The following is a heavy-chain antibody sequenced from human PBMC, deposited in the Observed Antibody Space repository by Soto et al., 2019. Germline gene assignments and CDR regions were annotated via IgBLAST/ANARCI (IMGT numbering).Heavy chain of an antibody. CDR3: ARLGPWAGYMDA. CDR2: IYYSGST. D-gene: IGHD3-16*01. V-gene: IGHV4-39*01. Sequence: PSETLSLTCPFSGGSISSSSYYLGWIRQPPGKGLEWIGSIYYSGSTYYNPSLKIRVTISVDTSKTPFSPKPSPVTAAHTPVYYCARLGPWAGYMDAWAKGTTATASS. CDR1: GGSISSSSYY. J-gene: IGHJ6*03.